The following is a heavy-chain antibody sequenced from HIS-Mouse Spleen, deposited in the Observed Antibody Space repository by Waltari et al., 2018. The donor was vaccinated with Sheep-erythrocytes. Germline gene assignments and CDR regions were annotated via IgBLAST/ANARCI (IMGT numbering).Heavy chain of an antibody. J-gene: IGHJ2*01. CDR1: GLTFSSYG. V-gene: IGHV3-30*18. CDR3: AKVRTVNYWYFDL. D-gene: IGHD1-1*01. Sequence: QVQLVESGGGVVQPGRSLRLSCAASGLTFSSYGMHWFRQAPGKGMGGVAVIAYDGSNKYYADSVKGRFTISRDNSKNSLYLQMNSLRAEDTAVYYCAKVRTVNYWYFDLWGRGTLVTVSS. CDR2: IAYDGSNK.